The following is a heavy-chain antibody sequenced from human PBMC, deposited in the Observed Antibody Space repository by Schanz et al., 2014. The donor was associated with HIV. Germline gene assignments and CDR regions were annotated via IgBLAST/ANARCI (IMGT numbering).Heavy chain of an antibody. J-gene: IGHJ2*01. CDR1: GFSFSSHG. D-gene: IGHD6-6*01. V-gene: IGHV3-30*19. CDR2: LFGSNE. CDR3: AKGYTSSSVFNL. Sequence: QVQLVESGGGVVQPGRSLRLSCAASGFSFSSHGMHWVRQPPGKGLEWVAALFGSNEHYKESVKGRFTVSGDTSKNTVDLQMDSLRPDDTAVYYCAKGYTSSSVFNLWGRGTLVTVSS.